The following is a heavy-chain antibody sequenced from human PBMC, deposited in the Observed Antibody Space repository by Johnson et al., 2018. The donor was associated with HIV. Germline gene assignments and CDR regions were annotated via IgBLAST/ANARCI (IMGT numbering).Heavy chain of an antibody. D-gene: IGHD3-10*01. CDR2: IYSGGST. CDR1: GFTVSSNY. V-gene: IGHV3-66*01. CDR3: ARDASRGYGSELDAFDI. J-gene: IGHJ3*02. Sequence: VQLVESGGGLVQPGGSLRLSCAASGFTVSSNYMSWVRQAPGKGLEWVSVIYSGGSTYYADSVKGRFTISRDNSKNTLYLEMNSLSAEDTAVYYCARDASRGYGSELDAFDIWGQGTMVTVSS.